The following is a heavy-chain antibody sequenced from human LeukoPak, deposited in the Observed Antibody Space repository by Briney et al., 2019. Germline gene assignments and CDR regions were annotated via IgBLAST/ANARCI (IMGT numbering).Heavy chain of an antibody. CDR3: ARDLYYYGMDV. J-gene: IGHJ6*02. Sequence: ASVKVSCKASGYTFTNYYIHWVRQAPGQGLELMGWINPNSGGTNYAQKFQGRVTMTRDTSISTAYMELSRLRSDDTAVYYCARDLYYYGMDVWDQGTTVTVSS. CDR1: GYTFTNYY. CDR2: INPNSGGT. V-gene: IGHV1-2*02.